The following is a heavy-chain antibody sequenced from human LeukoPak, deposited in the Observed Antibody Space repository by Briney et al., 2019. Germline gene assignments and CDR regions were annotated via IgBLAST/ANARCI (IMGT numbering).Heavy chain of an antibody. CDR1: GFTFSNYW. Sequence: PGGSLRLSCAASGFTFSNYWMSWVRQAPGKGLEWVANIKQDGSEKYYVDSVKGRFTISRDNAKNSLYLQMNSLRAEDTAVYYCARDPGDYYFDYWGQGTLVTVSS. V-gene: IGHV3-7*01. CDR3: ARDPGDYYFDY. J-gene: IGHJ4*02. CDR2: IKQDGSEK. D-gene: IGHD3-10*01.